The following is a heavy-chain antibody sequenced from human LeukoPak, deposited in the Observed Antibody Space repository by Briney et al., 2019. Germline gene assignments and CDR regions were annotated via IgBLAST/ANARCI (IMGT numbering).Heavy chain of an antibody. J-gene: IGHJ4*02. CDR1: GFTFSSYW. D-gene: IGHD4-17*01. V-gene: IGHV3-74*01. CDR2: INSDGSST. Sequence: GGSLRLSCAASGFTFSSYWMHWVRQAPGKGLVWVSRINSDGSSTSYADSVKGRFTISRDNSKNTLYLQMNSLRAEDTAVYYCAKGFSNVMTTVIGDWGQGTLVTVSS. CDR3: AKGFSNVMTTVIGD.